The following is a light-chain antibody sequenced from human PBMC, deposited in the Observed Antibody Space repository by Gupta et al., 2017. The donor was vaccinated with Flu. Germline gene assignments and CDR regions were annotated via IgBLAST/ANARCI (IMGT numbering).Light chain of an antibody. CDR2: AAS. J-gene: IGKJ1*01. CDR3: QRTDNFPWT. V-gene: IGKV1-12*01. Sequence: GDTVTHTCLASQGISAWLAWYQQKPGKAPKLLMSAASSLESGVPTRFSGSGSGTDFTLTISRLQTEDFATYYCQRTDNFPWTFGQGTKVEIK. CDR1: QGISAW.